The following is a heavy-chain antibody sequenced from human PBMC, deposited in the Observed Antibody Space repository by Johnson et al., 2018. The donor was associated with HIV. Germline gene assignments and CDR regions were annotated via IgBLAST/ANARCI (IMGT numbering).Heavy chain of an antibody. CDR2: INSDGSEK. CDR3: ARDGEYSSSWYRAFDI. D-gene: IGHD6-13*01. V-gene: IGHV3-74*01. J-gene: IGHJ3*02. CDR1: GFTFSSHW. Sequence: VQLVESGGGIVQPGGSLRLSCAASGFTFSSHWMHWVRQAPGKGLVWVSRINSDGSEKYYVDSVKGRFTISRDNAKNSLYLQMNSLRAEDTAVYYCARDGEYSSSWYRAFDIWGQGTMVTVSS.